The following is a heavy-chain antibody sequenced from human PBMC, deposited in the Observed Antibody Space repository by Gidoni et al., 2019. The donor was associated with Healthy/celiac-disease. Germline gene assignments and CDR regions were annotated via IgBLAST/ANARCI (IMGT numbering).Heavy chain of an antibody. CDR3: ARVPGYYYDSSGYLSHFDY. CDR1: GSTFTSYG. Sequence: QLQLAQSGAEVKKPGASVTVSCKASGSTFTSYGISWVRQAPGQGLEWMGRISAYNGNTNYAQKLQGRVTMTTDTSTSTAYMELRSLGSDDTAVYYCARVPGYYYDSSGYLSHFDYWGQGTLVTVSS. D-gene: IGHD3-22*01. J-gene: IGHJ4*02. CDR2: ISAYNGNT. V-gene: IGHV1-18*01.